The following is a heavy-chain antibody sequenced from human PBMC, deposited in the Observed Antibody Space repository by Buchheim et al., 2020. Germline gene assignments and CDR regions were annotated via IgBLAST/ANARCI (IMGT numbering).Heavy chain of an antibody. CDR2: FYYSGST. J-gene: IGHJ3*02. Sequence: QVQLQESGPGLVKPSETLSLTCTVSGGPISSYYWSWIRQPPGKGLEWIGYFYYSGSTNYNPSLKSRVTISVDTSKNQFSLKLSSVTAADTAVYYCARISPKDAFDIWGQGT. CDR3: ARISPKDAFDI. V-gene: IGHV4-59*01. CDR1: GGPISSYY.